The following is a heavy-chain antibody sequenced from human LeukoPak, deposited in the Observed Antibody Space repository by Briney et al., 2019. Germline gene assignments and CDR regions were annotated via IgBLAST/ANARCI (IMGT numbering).Heavy chain of an antibody. D-gene: IGHD5-24*01. Sequence: GGSLRLSCAASGFTVSSNYMSWVRQAPGEGLECVSVIYSGGSTYYADSVKGRFTISRDNSKNTLYLQMNSLRAEDTAVYYCAIGGEGYNRNYWGQGTLVTVSS. V-gene: IGHV3-53*01. CDR1: GFTVSSNY. CDR2: IYSGGST. CDR3: AIGGEGYNRNY. J-gene: IGHJ4*02.